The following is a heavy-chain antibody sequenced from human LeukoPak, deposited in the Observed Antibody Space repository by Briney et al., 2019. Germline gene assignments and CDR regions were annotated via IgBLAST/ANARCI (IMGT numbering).Heavy chain of an antibody. CDR3: ARVGDSSGYFSGAFDI. CDR2: IYYSGST. CDR1: GGSISSGDYY. J-gene: IGHJ3*02. V-gene: IGHV4-30-4*01. Sequence: SETLSLTCTVSGGSISSGDYYWSWIRQPPGKGLEWIGYIYYSGSTYYNPSLKSRVIISVDTSKNQFSLKLSSVTAADTAVYYCARVGDSSGYFSGAFDIWGQGTMVTVSS. D-gene: IGHD3-22*01.